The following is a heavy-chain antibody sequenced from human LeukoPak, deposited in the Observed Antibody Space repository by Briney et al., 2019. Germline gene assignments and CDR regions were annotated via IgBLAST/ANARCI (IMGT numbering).Heavy chain of an antibody. D-gene: IGHD2-15*01. CDR2: ICRSSSYI. CDR1: EFXSRSYR. J-gene: IGHJ4*02. CDR3: ARGFSPDYCSVGRCPYSFDY. V-gene: IGHV3-21*04. Sequence: GGSLRLSCAASEFXSRSYRVNWVREAPGKGLEWVSHICRSSSYIYYADSVKGRFTISRDNAKNSQYLEMNSLRADDTAVYYCARGFSPDYCSVGRCPYSFDYWGQGILVTVSS.